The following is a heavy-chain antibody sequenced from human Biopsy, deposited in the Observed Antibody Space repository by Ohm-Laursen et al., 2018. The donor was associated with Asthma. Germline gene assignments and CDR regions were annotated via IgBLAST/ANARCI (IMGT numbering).Heavy chain of an antibody. CDR3: SRGGLHYYEYYGMDV. Sequence: SLRLSCAASGFTFDNYTMHWVRQAPGKGLEWVTIISYDGRNTYYADSVEGRFTISRDNSKNTLFLQMSSLRPEDTAVYYCSRGGLHYYEYYGMDVWGQGTTVTVSS. D-gene: IGHD2-21*02. CDR1: GFTFDNYT. V-gene: IGHV3-30*04. J-gene: IGHJ6*02. CDR2: ISYDGRNT.